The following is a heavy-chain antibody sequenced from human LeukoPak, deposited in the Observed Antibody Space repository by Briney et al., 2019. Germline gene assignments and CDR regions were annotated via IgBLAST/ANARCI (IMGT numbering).Heavy chain of an antibody. CDR3: GRDDYGDVRYGMDV. CDR2: INPNSGST. Sequence: GASVKVSCKASGYTFTGYYMHWVRQVPGQGLESMGWINPNSGSTNYAQKFQGRVTMTRDTSISTAYMELSRLRSDDTAVYYCGRDDYGDVRYGMDVWGQGTTVTVSS. V-gene: IGHV1-2*02. J-gene: IGHJ6*02. CDR1: GYTFTGYY. D-gene: IGHD4-17*01.